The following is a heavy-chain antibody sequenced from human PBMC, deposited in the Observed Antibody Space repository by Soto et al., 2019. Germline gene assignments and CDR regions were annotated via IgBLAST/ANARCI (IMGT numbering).Heavy chain of an antibody. Sequence: QVQLQESGPGLVKPSQTLSLTCTVSGGSISSGGYYWNWIRQHPGKGLEWIGYLYYSVSTYYNPSIKSQVYMSMDKSKNQLSLKLTSVTAADTAVYYGARERTRIAAPGTRTGFDIWGRGTLVTVSS. CDR2: LYYSVST. V-gene: IGHV4-31*01. CDR3: ARERTRIAAPGTRTGFDI. J-gene: IGHJ2*01. D-gene: IGHD6-13*01. CDR1: GGSISSGGYY.